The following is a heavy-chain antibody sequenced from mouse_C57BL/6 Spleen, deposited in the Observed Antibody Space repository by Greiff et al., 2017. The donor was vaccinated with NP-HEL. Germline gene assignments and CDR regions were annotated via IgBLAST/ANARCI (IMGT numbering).Heavy chain of an antibody. CDR1: GYTFTDYY. CDR2: INPNNGGT. Sequence: VQLQQSGPELVKPGASVKISCKASGYTFTDYYMNWVKQSHGKSLEWIGDINPNNGGTSYNQKFKGKATLTVDKSSSTAYMELRSLTSEDSAVYYCARRSTMITTKAWFAYWGQGTLVTVSA. D-gene: IGHD2-4*01. V-gene: IGHV1-26*01. CDR3: ARRSTMITTKAWFAY. J-gene: IGHJ3*01.